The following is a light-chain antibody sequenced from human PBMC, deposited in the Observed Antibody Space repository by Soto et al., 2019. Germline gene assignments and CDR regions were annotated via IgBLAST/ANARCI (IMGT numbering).Light chain of an antibody. V-gene: IGKV3-20*01. CDR2: GAS. CDR3: QQYGNSPPT. Sequence: ETELTQSPGTLSLSPGERATLSCRASQSVSRSYLAWYQQKPGQAPRLLIYGASSRASGIPDRFSGSGAGTDFTLTISRREPEDFAVYYCQQYGNSPPTFGGGTKVEIK. J-gene: IGKJ4*01. CDR1: QSVSRSY.